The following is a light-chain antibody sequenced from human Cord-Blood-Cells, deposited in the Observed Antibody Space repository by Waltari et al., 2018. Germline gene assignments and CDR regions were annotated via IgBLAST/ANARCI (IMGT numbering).Light chain of an antibody. Sequence: EIVLTQSPATLSLSPGERATLSCRASQSVSSYLAWYQQKPSHAPRLLIYDASNRATGIPARLSGSWSGTDFTLTISSLEPEDFAVYYCQQRSNWPLTFGGGTKVEIK. CDR1: QSVSSY. CDR2: DAS. CDR3: QQRSNWPLT. J-gene: IGKJ4*01. V-gene: IGKV3-11*01.